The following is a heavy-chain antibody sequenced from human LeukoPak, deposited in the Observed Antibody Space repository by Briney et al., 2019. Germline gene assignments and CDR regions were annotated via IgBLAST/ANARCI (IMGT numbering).Heavy chain of an antibody. J-gene: IGHJ5*02. CDR2: INAGNGNT. Sequence: GASVKVSCKASGCTFTSYAMHWVRQAPGQRLEWMGWINAGNGNTKYSQEFQGRVTITRDTSASTADMELSSLRSEDMAVYYCAREVVDTAMVTHNGANNWFDPWGQGTLVTVSS. CDR1: GCTFTSYA. V-gene: IGHV1-3*03. D-gene: IGHD5-18*01. CDR3: AREVVDTAMVTHNGANNWFDP.